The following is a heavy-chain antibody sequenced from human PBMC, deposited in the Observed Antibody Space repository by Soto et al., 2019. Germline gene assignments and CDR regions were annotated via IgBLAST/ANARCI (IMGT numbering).Heavy chain of an antibody. CDR2: IYYSGST. D-gene: IGHD2-21*02. V-gene: IGHV4-39*01. CDR1: GGSISSSSYY. J-gene: IGHJ6*03. CDR3: ARRGWGVVTRPGERGFYYYYMDV. Sequence: QLQLQESGPGLVKPSETLSLTCTVSGGSISSSSYYWGWIRQPPGKGLESIGSIYYSGSTYYNPSLKSRVTLSVDTSKNPFSLKLSSVTAADTAVYYCARRGWGVVTRPGERGFYYYYMDVWGKGTTVTVSS.